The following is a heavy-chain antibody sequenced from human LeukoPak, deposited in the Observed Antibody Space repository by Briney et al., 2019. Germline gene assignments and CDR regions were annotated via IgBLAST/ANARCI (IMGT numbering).Heavy chain of an antibody. CDR2: INHSGST. CDR1: GGSISSYY. J-gene: IGHJ5*02. CDR3: ARGSIAAAGRRGPNWFDP. V-gene: IGHV4-34*01. D-gene: IGHD6-13*01. Sequence: PSETLSLTCTVSGGSISSYYWSWIRQPPGKGLEWIGEINHSGSTNYNPSLKSRVTISVDTSKNQFSLKLSSVTAADTAVYYCARGSIAAAGRRGPNWFDPWGQGTLVTVSS.